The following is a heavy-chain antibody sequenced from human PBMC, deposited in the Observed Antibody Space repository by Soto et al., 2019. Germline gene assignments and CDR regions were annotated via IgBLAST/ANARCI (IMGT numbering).Heavy chain of an antibody. V-gene: IGHV5-10-1*01. J-gene: IGHJ4*02. CDR2: IDPSDSYA. CDR3: ALSSGSYSPWYLGY. Sequence: PGESLKICCKGSGYIFSNLWISWVRQMPGKGLEWMGRIDPSDSYANYNPSFQGHVTISVDTSVTTAYLQWDSLRASDTALYYWALSSGSYSPWYLGYWGQGTLVTVSS. CDR1: GYIFSNLW. D-gene: IGHD6-13*01.